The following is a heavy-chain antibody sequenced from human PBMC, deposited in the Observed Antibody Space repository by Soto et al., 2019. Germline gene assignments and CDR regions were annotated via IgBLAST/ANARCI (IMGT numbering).Heavy chain of an antibody. CDR2: IYSGGST. V-gene: IGHV3-53*05. J-gene: IGHJ5*02. CDR3: AKDSYGSWNSDPLNWFDP. CDR1: GFTVSSNY. Sequence: GGSLRLSCAASGFTVSSNYMSWVRQDPGKGLEWVSVIYSGGSTYYADSVKGRFTISRDNSKNTLYLQMNSLRAEDTAVYYCAKDSYGSWNSDPLNWFDPWGQGTLVTVSS. D-gene: IGHD1-7*01.